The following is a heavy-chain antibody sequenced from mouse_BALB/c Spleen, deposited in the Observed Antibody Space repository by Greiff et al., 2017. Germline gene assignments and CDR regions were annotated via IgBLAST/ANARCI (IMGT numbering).Heavy chain of an antibody. D-gene: IGHD2-4*01. J-gene: IGHJ3*01. CDR1: GFTFSNYW. V-gene: IGHV6-6*02. CDR3: TRHNYDYDAPY. Sequence: EVKLMESGGGLVQPGGSMKLSCVASGFTFSNYWMNWVRQSPEKGLEWVAEIRLKSNNYATHYAESVKGRFTISRDDSKSSVYLQMNNLRAEDTGIYYCTRHNYDYDAPYWGQGTLVTVSA. CDR2: IRLKSNNYAT.